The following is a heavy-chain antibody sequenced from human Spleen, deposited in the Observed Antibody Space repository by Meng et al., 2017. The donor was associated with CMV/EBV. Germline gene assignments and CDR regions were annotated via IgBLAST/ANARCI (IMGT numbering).Heavy chain of an antibody. V-gene: IGHV3-74*01. CDR1: GFTFSSYW. D-gene: IGHD3-3*01. Sequence: ETLSLTCAASGFTFSSYWMHWVRQAPGKGLVWVSRINSDGSSTSYADSVKGRFTISRDNAKNSLYLQMNSLRAEDTAVYYCARNTIFGVVPPEGMDVWGQGTTVTVSS. CDR2: INSDGSST. CDR3: ARNTIFGVVPPEGMDV. J-gene: IGHJ6*02.